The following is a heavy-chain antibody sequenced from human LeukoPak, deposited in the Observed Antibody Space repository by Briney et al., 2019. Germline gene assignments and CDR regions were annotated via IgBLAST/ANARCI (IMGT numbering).Heavy chain of an antibody. CDR1: GFTFSSYW. CDR3: ATGQGDFGDPFDY. D-gene: IGHD4-17*01. CDR2: INPDGSRT. V-gene: IGHV3-74*01. J-gene: IGHJ4*02. Sequence: PGGSLRLSCAASGFTFSSYWMHWVRQVPGKGLVWVSRINPDGSRTSYADSVKGRFTISRDNAKNTLYLQMNSLRAEDTAVYYCATGQGDFGDPFDYWGQGTLVTVSS.